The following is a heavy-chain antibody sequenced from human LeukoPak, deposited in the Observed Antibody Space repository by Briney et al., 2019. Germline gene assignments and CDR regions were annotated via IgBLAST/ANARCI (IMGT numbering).Heavy chain of an antibody. CDR1: GFTFSSYW. CDR2: IKQDGSEK. V-gene: IGHV3-7*01. Sequence: PGGSLRLSCAASGFTFSSYWMSWVRQAPGKGLEWVANIKQDGSEKYYVDSVKGRFTISRDNSKNTLYLQMNSLRAEDTAVYYCAKERSGNWFGPWGQGTLVTVSS. J-gene: IGHJ5*02. CDR3: AKERSGNWFGP.